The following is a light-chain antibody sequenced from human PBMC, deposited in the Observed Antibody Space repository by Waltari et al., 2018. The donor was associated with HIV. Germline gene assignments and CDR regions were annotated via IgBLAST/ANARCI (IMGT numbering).Light chain of an antibody. V-gene: IGLV1-40*01. CDR1: SSNIGAGYD. CDR2: GNP. Sequence: QSVLTQPPSVSGAPGQRVTISCTGSSSNIGAGYDVHWYQQLPGTAPKVLIYGNPNRPSGVPDRFSGSKSGTSASLAITVLQAEDEADYYCQSYDSSLSGFVVFGGGTKVTVL. CDR3: QSYDSSLSGFVV. J-gene: IGLJ2*01.